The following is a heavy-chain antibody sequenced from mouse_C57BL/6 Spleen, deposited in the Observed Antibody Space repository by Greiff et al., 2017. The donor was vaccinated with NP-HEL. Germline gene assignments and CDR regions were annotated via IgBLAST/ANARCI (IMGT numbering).Heavy chain of an antibody. CDR3: ARRLGRGYFDV. V-gene: IGHV1-42*01. CDR2: INPSTGGT. J-gene: IGHJ1*03. D-gene: IGHD4-1*01. Sequence: EVQLQQSGPELVKPGASVKISCKASGYSFTGYYMNWVKQSPEKSLEWIGEINPSTGGTTYNQKFKAKATLTVDKSSSTAYMQLKSLTSEDSAVYDCARRLGRGYFDVWGTGTTVTVSS. CDR1: GYSFTGYY.